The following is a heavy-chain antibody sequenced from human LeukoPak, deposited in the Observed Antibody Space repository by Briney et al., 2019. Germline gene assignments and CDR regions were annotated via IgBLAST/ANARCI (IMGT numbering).Heavy chain of an antibody. D-gene: IGHD3-22*01. V-gene: IGHV4-31*03. Sequence: PSQTLSLTCTVSGGSISSGGYYWSWIRQHPGKGLEWIGYIYYSGSTYYNPSLKSRVTISVDTSKNQFSLKLSSVTAADTAVYYCARGPKRLWGYYDSSGYKEFDYWGQGTLVTVSS. CDR1: GGSISSGGYY. CDR3: ARGPKRLWGYYDSSGYKEFDY. CDR2: IYYSGST. J-gene: IGHJ4*02.